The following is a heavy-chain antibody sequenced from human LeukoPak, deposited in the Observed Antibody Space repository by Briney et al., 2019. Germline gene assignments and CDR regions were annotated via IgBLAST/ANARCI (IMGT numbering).Heavy chain of an antibody. CDR1: GGSISSYY. CDR3: ARGGRDGYNFDY. CDR2: IYYSGST. J-gene: IGHJ4*02. D-gene: IGHD5-24*01. V-gene: IGHV4-59*01. Sequence: PSETLSLTCTASGGSISSYYWSWIRQPPGKGLEWIGYIYYSGSTNYNPSLQSRVTISVVTSKNQFSLKLSSVTAADTAVYYCARGGRDGYNFDYWGQGTLVTVSS.